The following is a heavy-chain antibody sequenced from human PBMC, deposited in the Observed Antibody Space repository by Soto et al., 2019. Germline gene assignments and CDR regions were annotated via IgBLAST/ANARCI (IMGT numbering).Heavy chain of an antibody. Sequence: ASVKVSCKASGYTFTSYAMHWVRQAPGQRLEWMGWINAGNGNTKYSQKFQGGVTITRDTSASTAYMELSSLRSEDTAVYYCARVYIRGSTYCYDTSGYEGWFDPWGQGTLVSVSS. V-gene: IGHV1-3*01. D-gene: IGHD3-22*01. CDR3: ARVYIRGSTYCYDTSGYEGWFDP. J-gene: IGHJ5*02. CDR2: INAGNGNT. CDR1: GYTFTSYA.